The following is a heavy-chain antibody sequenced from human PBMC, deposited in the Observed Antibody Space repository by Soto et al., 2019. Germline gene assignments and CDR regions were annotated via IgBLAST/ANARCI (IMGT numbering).Heavy chain of an antibody. Sequence: ASVKVSCKASGYTFTSYGIRWVRQAPGQRLEWMGWINAGNGNTKYSQKFQGRVTITRDTTESTAYMELTSLRSEDTAIYYCAILLSPVHGHHLYNWFDPWGQGTLVTVSS. J-gene: IGHJ5*02. CDR1: GYTFTSYG. CDR2: INAGNGNT. CDR3: AILLSPVHGHHLYNWFDP. D-gene: IGHD1-1*01. V-gene: IGHV1-3*01.